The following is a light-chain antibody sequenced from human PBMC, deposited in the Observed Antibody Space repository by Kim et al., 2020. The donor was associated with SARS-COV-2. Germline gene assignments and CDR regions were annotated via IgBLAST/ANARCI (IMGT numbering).Light chain of an antibody. CDR3: SSYTSSSTLKV. CDR2: EVS. CDR1: SSDVGSYNL. Sequence: QSALTQPASVSGSPGQSITISCTGTSSDVGSYNLVSWYQQHPGKAPKLMIYEVSNRPSGVSNRFSGSKSGNTASLTISGLQAEDEADYYCSSYTSSSTLKVFGGGTQLTVL. V-gene: IGLV2-14*02. J-gene: IGLJ3*02.